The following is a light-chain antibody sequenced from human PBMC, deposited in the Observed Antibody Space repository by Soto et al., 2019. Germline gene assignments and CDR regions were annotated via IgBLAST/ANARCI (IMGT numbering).Light chain of an antibody. V-gene: IGLV2-14*01. CDR3: AAWDDSLTGPV. CDR2: EVT. J-gene: IGLJ1*01. Sequence: QSALTQPASVSGSPGQSITISCIGTGSDVGGYNYVAWYQHHPGKAPKLLIYEVTNRPSGVPDRFSGSKSGTSASLAISGLQSEDEADYYCAAWDDSLTGPVFGTGTKLTVL. CDR1: GSDVGGYNY.